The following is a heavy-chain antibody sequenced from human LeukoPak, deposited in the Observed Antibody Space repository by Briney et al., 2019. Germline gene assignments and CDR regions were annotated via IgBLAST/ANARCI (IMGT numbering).Heavy chain of an antibody. CDR3: ARDTEGSGSYYQFDY. CDR2: IWYDGSNK. J-gene: IGHJ4*02. V-gene: IGHV3-33*01. Sequence: GALRLSCAASGFPFSSYGMHWVRQAPGKGLEWVAVIWYDGSNKYYADSVKGRFTISRDNSKNTLYLQMNSLRAEDTAVYYCARDTEGSGSYYQFDYWGQGTLVTVSS. D-gene: IGHD3-10*01. CDR1: GFPFSSYG.